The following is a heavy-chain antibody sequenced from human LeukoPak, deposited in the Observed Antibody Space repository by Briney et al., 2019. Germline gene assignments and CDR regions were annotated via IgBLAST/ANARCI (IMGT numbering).Heavy chain of an antibody. CDR2: IYYSGST. V-gene: IGHV4-59*01. CDR1: GGSISSYY. J-gene: IGHJ4*02. D-gene: IGHD2-2*01. Sequence: SETLSLTCTVSGGSISSYYWSWIRQPPGKGLEWIGYIYYSGSTNYNPSLKSRVPISVDTSKNQFSLKLSSVTAADTAGYYCARDNCSSSSCRIDYWGQGTLVSVSS. CDR3: ARDNCSSSSCRIDY.